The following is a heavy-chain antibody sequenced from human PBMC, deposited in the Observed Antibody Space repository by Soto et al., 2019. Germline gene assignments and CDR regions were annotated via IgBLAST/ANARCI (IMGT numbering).Heavy chain of an antibody. V-gene: IGHV1-69*02. J-gene: IGHJ6*03. Sequence: QVQLVQSGAEVKKPGSSVKVSCKASGGTFSSYTISWVRQAPGQGLEWMGRIIPILGIANYAQKFQGRVTITADKSTSTAYMELSSLRSEDTAVYYCARAYYDILTGFYYYYMNVWGKGTTVTVSS. D-gene: IGHD3-9*01. CDR1: GGTFSSYT. CDR2: IIPILGIA. CDR3: ARAYYDILTGFYYYYMNV.